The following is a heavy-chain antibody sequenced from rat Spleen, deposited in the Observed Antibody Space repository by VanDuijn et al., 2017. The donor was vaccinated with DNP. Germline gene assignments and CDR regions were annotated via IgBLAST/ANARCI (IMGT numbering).Heavy chain of an antibody. D-gene: IGHD5-1*01. CDR3: ARETTGGYFDY. V-gene: IGHV2-30*01. CDR2: IWTGGST. J-gene: IGHJ2*01. CDR1: GFSLTDFN. Sequence: QVQLKESGPGPVQPSQTLSLTCTVSGFSLTDFNVHWVRQPTGKGLEWMGVIWTGGSTDYNSALKSRLSISRDTSKSQVFLKMDSLQTEDIATYYCARETTGGYFDYWGKGVMVTVSS.